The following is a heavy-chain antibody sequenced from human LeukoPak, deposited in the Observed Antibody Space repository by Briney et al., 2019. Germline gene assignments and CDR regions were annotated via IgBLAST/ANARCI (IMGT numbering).Heavy chain of an antibody. J-gene: IGHJ6*02. CDR1: GFTFSSYW. CDR2: IKQDGSEK. D-gene: IGHD3-3*01. Sequence: QTGGSLRLSCAASGFTFSSYWMSWVRQAPGKGLEWVANIKQDGSEKYYVDSVKGRFTISRDNAKNSLYLQMNRLRAEDTAVYYCARDFLSGFWSGYYYYYYGMDVWGQGTTVTVSS. V-gene: IGHV3-7*01. CDR3: ARDFLSGFWSGYYYYYYGMDV.